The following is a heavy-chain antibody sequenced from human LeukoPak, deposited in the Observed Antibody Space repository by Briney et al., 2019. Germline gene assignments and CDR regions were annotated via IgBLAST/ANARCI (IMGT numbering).Heavy chain of an antibody. CDR3: ASIHYDFWSGYYRDYYYYGMDV. CDR2: ISYDGSNK. Sequence: PGNSLRLSCAASGFTFSGYPIHWVRQAPGKGLEWVAVISYDGSNKYYADSVKGRFTISRDNSKNTLYLQMNSLRAEDTAVYYCASIHYDFWSGYYRDYYYYGMDVWGQGATVTVSS. J-gene: IGHJ6*02. D-gene: IGHD3-3*01. V-gene: IGHV3-30-3*01. CDR1: GFTFSGYP.